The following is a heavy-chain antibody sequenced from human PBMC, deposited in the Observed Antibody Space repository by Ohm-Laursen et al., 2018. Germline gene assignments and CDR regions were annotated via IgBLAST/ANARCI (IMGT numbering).Heavy chain of an antibody. CDR2: VTGSGGAT. D-gene: IGHD1-7*01. J-gene: IGHJ4*02. CDR1: GFTFSSYA. Sequence: SLRLSCAAPGFTFSSYAMSWVRQAPGKGLEWVSSVTGSGGATYYADSVKGRFTISRDNSKNTLYLQMNSLTAEDPAVYYCVRDGNYRLDQWGQGTLVTVSS. CDR3: VRDGNYRLDQ. V-gene: IGHV3-23*01.